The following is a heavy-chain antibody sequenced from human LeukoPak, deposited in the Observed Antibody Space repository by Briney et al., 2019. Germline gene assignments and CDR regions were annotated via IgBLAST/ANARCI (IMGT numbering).Heavy chain of an antibody. D-gene: IGHD5-12*01. CDR2: IYYSGST. Sequence: SETLSLTCTVSGGSISSSSYYWGWIRQPPGKGLEWIGSIYYSGSTYYNPSLKSRVTISVDTSKNQFSLKLSSVTAADTAVYYCASFEYSGYDSGPLFDYWGQGTLVTVSS. CDR1: GGSISSSSYY. J-gene: IGHJ4*02. V-gene: IGHV4-39*07. CDR3: ASFEYSGYDSGPLFDY.